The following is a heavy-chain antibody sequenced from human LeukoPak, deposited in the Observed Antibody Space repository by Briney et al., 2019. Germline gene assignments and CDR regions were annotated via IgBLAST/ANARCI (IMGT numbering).Heavy chain of an antibody. V-gene: IGHV3-23*01. CDR2: ISGSGGST. CDR3: AKDHYYDSSGLLDY. J-gene: IGHJ4*02. Sequence: GGSLRLSCAASGFTFSSYAMSWVRQAPGKGLEWVSAISGSGGSTYYADSVKGRLTISRDNSKNTLYLQMNSLRAEDTAVYYCAKDHYYDSSGLLDYWGQGTLVTVSS. D-gene: IGHD3-22*01. CDR1: GFTFSSYA.